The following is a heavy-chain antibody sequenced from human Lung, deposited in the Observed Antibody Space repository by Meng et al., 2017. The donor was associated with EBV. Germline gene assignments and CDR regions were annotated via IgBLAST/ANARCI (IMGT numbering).Heavy chain of an antibody. Sequence: QAQLQQWGAGLLKPSETLSLTCGVSGRSFSSSYWSWIRQPPGKGLEWIGQINYSGITNYTPSLKSRVTISVDTSKNQFSLSLNSVTAADTAVYYCARGGTSSAPFDYWGQGTLVTVSS. V-gene: IGHV4-34*01. J-gene: IGHJ4*02. CDR3: ARGGTSSAPFDY. D-gene: IGHD2-2*01. CDR2: INYSGIT. CDR1: GRSFSSSY.